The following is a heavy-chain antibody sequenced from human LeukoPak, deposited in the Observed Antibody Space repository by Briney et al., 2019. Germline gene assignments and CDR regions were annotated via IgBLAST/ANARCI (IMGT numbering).Heavy chain of an antibody. CDR3: ARHGHGSSRIASFDP. CDR1: GYSFTNYW. J-gene: IGHJ5*02. Sequence: GESLKISCKGSGYSFTNYWITWVRQMPGKGLEYMGRIDPSDSYTNYSPSFQGHITISADKSISTAYLQWSSLKASDTAMYYCARHGHGSSRIASFDPWGQGTLVTVSS. D-gene: IGHD3-22*01. CDR2: IDPSDSYT. V-gene: IGHV5-10-1*01.